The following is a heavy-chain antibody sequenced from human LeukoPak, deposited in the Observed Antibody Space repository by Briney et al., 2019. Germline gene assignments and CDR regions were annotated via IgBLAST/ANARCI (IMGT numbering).Heavy chain of an antibody. J-gene: IGHJ6*03. D-gene: IGHD4-17*01. Sequence: GGSLRLSCAVSGFTVSGNYMSWIRQAPGKGLEWVSYISSSGNTIYYADSVKGRFTLSRDNAKNSLYLQMHSLRAEDTAVYYCARAQTTGYMDVWGKGTTVTISS. CDR2: ISSSGNTI. CDR3: ARAQTTGYMDV. V-gene: IGHV3-11*01. CDR1: GFTVSGNY.